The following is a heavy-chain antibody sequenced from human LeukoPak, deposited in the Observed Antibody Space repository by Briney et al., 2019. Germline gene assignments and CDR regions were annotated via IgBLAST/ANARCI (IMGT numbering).Heavy chain of an antibody. Sequence: PGGSLRLSCSASGFTFGTYTMHWVRQAPGKGLEYVSAISSNGDSTYYADSVKGRFTISRDNSKNTLYLQMSSLRAEDTAVYYCVKGSCSSASCQFDYWGQGTRVTVSS. V-gene: IGHV3-64D*09. CDR3: VKGSCSSASCQFDY. D-gene: IGHD2-2*01. CDR1: GFTFGTYT. CDR2: ISSNGDST. J-gene: IGHJ4*02.